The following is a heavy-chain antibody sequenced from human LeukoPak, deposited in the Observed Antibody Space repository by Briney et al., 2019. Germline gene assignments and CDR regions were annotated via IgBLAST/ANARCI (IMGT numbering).Heavy chain of an antibody. J-gene: IGHJ4*02. CDR3: ARGDELKYYYGSGSYHFDY. D-gene: IGHD3-10*01. Sequence: SETLSLTCAVYGGSFSGYYWSWIRQPPGKGLEWIGEINHSGSTNYNPSLKSRVTISVDTSKNQFSLKLSSVTAADTAVYYCARGDELKYYYGSGSYHFDYWGQGTLVTVSS. CDR1: GGSFSGYY. CDR2: INHSGST. V-gene: IGHV4-34*01.